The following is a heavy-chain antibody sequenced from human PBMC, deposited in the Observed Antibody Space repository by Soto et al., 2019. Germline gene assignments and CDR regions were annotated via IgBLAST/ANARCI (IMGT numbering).Heavy chain of an antibody. V-gene: IGHV3-74*01. D-gene: IGHD2-15*01. CDR2: INSDGRST. CDR1: GFTFSSYW. J-gene: IGHJ4*02. CDR3: ARVYCSGGSCYSVDY. Sequence: GGSLSLSCAASGFTFSSYWMHWVRQAPGKGLVWVSRINSDGRSTTYADSVKGRFTISRDNAKNTLYLQMNSLRAEDTAVYYCARVYCSGGSCYSVDYWGQGTLVTVS.